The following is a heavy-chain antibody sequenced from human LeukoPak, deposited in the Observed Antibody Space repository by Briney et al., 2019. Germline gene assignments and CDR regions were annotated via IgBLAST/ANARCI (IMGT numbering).Heavy chain of an antibody. CDR3: ARGGTYGGGADY. CDR1: GYSISSGYY. D-gene: IGHD1-26*01. V-gene: IGHV4-38-2*02. CDR2: IYHSGST. J-gene: IGHJ4*02. Sequence: SETLSLTCTVSGYSISSGYYWGWIRQPPGKGLEWIGSIYHSGSTYYNPSLKSRVTISVDTSKNQFSLKLSSVTAADTAVYYCARGGTYGGGADYWGQGTLVTVSS.